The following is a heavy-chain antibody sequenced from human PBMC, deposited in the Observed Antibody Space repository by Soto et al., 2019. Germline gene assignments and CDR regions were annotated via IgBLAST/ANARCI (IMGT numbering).Heavy chain of an antibody. CDR1: GFTFSDYY. D-gene: IGHD3-16*02. V-gene: IGHV3-11*01. CDR2: ISSSGTTI. CDR3: AKGYVWGSYRPSMDV. J-gene: IGHJ6*02. Sequence: QGQLGESGGGLAKPGGSLRLSCAASGFTFSDYYMSWIRQAPGKGLEWVSYISSSGTTIYYADSVKGRFTISRDNARNSLFLQMNSQRAEDTAVYYCAKGYVWGSYRPSMDVWGHGTTVTVSS.